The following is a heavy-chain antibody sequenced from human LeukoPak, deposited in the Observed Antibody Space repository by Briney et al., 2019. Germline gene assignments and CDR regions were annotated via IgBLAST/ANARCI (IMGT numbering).Heavy chain of an antibody. V-gene: IGHV3-33*03. Sequence: GGSLRLSCAASGFTFSSYGMHWVRQAPGKGLEWVAVIWYDGSNKYYADSVKGRFTISRDNSKNTLYLQLNSVTAEDTAVYYCAKNYYYGLDVWGRGTTVAVSS. CDR1: GFTFSSYG. CDR2: IWYDGSNK. CDR3: AKNYYYGLDV. J-gene: IGHJ6*02.